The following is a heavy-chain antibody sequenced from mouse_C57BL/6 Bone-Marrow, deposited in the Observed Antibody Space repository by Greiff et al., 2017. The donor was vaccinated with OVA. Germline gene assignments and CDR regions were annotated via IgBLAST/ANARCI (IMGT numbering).Heavy chain of an antibody. CDR2: INPSNGGT. V-gene: IGHV1-53*01. J-gene: IGHJ1*03. CDR1: GYTFTSYW. Sequence: QVQLQQSGTELVKPGASVKLSCKASGYTFTSYWMHWVKQRPGQGLEWIGNINPSNGGTNYNEKFKSKATLTVDKSSSTAYMQLSSLTSEDSAVYYCASFIYYGNHLYFDVWGTGTTVTVSS. D-gene: IGHD2-1*01. CDR3: ASFIYYGNHLYFDV.